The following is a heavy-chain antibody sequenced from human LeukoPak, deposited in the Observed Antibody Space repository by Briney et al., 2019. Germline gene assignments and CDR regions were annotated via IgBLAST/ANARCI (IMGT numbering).Heavy chain of an antibody. Sequence: GGSLRLSCAASGFTFSSYSMNWVRQAPGKGLEWVSYISSRSRTIYYTDSVKGRFTMSRDNAKNSLYLQMNSLRAEDTAVYYCARRRGYSYGPYYYYYYMDVWGKGTTVTVSS. CDR2: ISSRSRTI. V-gene: IGHV3-48*04. CDR3: ARRRGYSYGPYYYYYYMDV. D-gene: IGHD5-18*01. CDR1: GFTFSSYS. J-gene: IGHJ6*03.